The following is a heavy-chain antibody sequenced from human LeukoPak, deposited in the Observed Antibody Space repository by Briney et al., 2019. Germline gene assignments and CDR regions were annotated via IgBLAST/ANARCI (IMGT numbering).Heavy chain of an antibody. D-gene: IGHD6-13*01. CDR3: AGTIAAAGTPFDY. CDR1: GYTFTSYY. CDR2: INPSGGST. V-gene: IGHV1-46*01. J-gene: IGHJ4*02. Sequence: ASVKVSCKASGYTFTSYYMHWVRQAPGQGLEWMGIINPSGGSTSYAQKFQGRVTMTRDMFTSTVYMELSSLRSEDTAVYYCAGTIAAAGTPFDYWGQGTLVTVSS.